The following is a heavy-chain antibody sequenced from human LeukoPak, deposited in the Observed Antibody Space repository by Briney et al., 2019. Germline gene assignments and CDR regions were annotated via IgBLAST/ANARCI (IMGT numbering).Heavy chain of an antibody. CDR2: INSDGSST. D-gene: IGHD4-23*01. CDR1: GFTFSSYW. J-gene: IGHJ5*02. Sequence: PGGSLRLSWAASGFTFSSYWMHWVRQAPGKGLVWVSRINSDGSSTSYADSVKGRFTISRDNAKNTLYLQMNSLRAEDTAVYYCARTSYGGDSPDWFDPWGQGTLVTVSS. CDR3: ARTSYGGDSPDWFDP. V-gene: IGHV3-74*01.